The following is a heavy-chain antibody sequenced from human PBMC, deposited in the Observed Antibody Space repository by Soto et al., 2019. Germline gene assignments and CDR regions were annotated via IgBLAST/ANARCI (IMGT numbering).Heavy chain of an antibody. V-gene: IGHV4-59*12. CDR1: GGSISSYY. Sequence: SETLSLTCTVSGGSISSYYWSWIRQPPGKGLEWIGYIYYSGSTNYNPSLKSRVTISVDTSKNQFSLKLSSVTAADTAVYYCASYTIAAAGTRWFDPWGQGTLVTVSS. CDR2: IYYSGST. D-gene: IGHD6-13*01. J-gene: IGHJ5*02. CDR3: ASYTIAAAGTRWFDP.